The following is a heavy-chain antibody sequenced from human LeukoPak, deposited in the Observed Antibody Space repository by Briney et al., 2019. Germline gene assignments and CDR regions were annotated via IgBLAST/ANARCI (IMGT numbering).Heavy chain of an antibody. CDR1: GYTFTGYY. CDR2: ISPSGGST. J-gene: IGHJ5*02. CDR3: ARNGIAVAGTSNWFDP. V-gene: IGHV1-46*03. Sequence: ASVKVSCKASGYTFTGYYMHWVRQAPGQGLEWMGIISPSGGSTSYAQKFQGRVTMTRDMSTSTVYMELSSLRSEDTAVYYCARNGIAVAGTSNWFDPWGQGTLVTVSS. D-gene: IGHD6-19*01.